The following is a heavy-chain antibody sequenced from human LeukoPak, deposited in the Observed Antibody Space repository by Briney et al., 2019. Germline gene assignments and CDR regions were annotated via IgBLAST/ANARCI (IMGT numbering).Heavy chain of an antibody. V-gene: IGHV3-7*01. Sequence: GGSLRLSCAASGFTFSSYWMSWVRQAPGKGLEWVANIKQDGSEKYYVDSVKGRFTISRDNAENSLYLQMNSLRAEDTAVYYCARRGDPITPQIDYWGQGTLVTVSS. CDR3: ARRGDPITPQIDY. CDR1: GFTFSSYW. D-gene: IGHD4-17*01. CDR2: IKQDGSEK. J-gene: IGHJ4*02.